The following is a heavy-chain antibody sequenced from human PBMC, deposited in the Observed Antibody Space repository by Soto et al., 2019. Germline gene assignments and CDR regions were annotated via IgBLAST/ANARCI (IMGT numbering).Heavy chain of an antibody. CDR3: ARGRGDTAMAWYY. Sequence: QVQLQESGPGLVKPSETLSLTCTVSGGSISSYYWSWIRQPPGKGLEWIGYIYYSGSTKYNPSLTGRVXTSADXXKTRFALKLSSVTAADTAVYYCARGRGDTAMAWYYWGQGTLVTVSS. CDR1: GGSISSYY. V-gene: IGHV4-59*01. J-gene: IGHJ4*02. CDR2: IYYSGST. D-gene: IGHD5-18*01.